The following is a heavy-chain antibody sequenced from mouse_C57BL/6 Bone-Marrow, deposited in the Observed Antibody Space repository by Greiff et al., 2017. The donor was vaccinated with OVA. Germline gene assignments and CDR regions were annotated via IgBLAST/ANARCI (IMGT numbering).Heavy chain of an antibody. J-gene: IGHJ2*01. CDR3: ARWRVTTGYYFDY. D-gene: IGHD2-2*01. V-gene: IGHV1-54*01. CDR2: INPGSGGT. Sequence: VKLQESGAELVRPGTSVKVSCKAYGYAFTNYLIEWVKQRPGQGLEWIGVINPGSGGTNYNEKFKGKATLTADKSSSTAYMQLSSLTSEDSAVYFCARWRVTTGYYFDYWGQGTTLTVSS. CDR1: GYAFTNYL.